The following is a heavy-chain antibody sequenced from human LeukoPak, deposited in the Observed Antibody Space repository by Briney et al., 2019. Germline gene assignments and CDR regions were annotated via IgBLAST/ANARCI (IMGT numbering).Heavy chain of an antibody. V-gene: IGHV3-23*01. CDR1: GFTFSTYA. CDR2: ISGSGGSI. D-gene: IGHD5-24*01. J-gene: IGHJ4*02. CDR3: ARVEMATIFH. Sequence: TGGSLRLSCAASGFTFSTYAMSWVRQAPGKGLEWISGISGSGGSIYYADSVKGRFTISRDNSKNTLYLQMNSLRAEDTAVYYCARVEMATIFHWGQGTLVTVSS.